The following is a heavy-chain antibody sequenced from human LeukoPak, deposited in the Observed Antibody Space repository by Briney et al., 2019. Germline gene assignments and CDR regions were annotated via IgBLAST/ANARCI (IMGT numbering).Heavy chain of an antibody. Sequence: SETLSLTCTVSDGSISSNNYFWGWIRQPPGKGLEWIGTIYYSGSTYYNPSLKSRVTISVDTSKNQFSLGLSSVTAADTAVYYCARHDSSGQYFQHWGQGTLVTVSS. D-gene: IGHD6-19*01. J-gene: IGHJ1*01. V-gene: IGHV4-39*01. CDR3: ARHDSSGQYFQH. CDR1: DGSISSNNYF. CDR2: IYYSGST.